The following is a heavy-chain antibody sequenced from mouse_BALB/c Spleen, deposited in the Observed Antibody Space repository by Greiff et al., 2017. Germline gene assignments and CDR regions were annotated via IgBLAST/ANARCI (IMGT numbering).Heavy chain of an antibody. Sequence: VQLHQSGAELVRPGVSVKISCKGSGYTFTDYAMHWVKQSHAKSLEWIGVISTYYGDASYNQKFKGKATMTVDKSSSTAYMELARLTSEDSAIYYCAKEVRRPYYAMDYWGQGTSVTVSS. CDR1: GYTFTDYA. CDR3: AKEVRRPYYAMDY. J-gene: IGHJ4*01. V-gene: IGHV1S137*01. D-gene: IGHD2-14*01. CDR2: ISTYYGDA.